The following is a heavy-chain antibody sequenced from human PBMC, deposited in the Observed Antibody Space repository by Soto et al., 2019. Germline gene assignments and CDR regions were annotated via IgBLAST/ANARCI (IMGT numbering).Heavy chain of an antibody. Sequence: QLQLQESGSGLVKPSQTLSLTCAVSGGSISSGGYSWSWIRQPPGKGLEWIGYIYHSGSTYYNPSLKSRVTISVDRSKNQFSLKLSSVTAADTAVYYCARGKEVATIGWFDPWGQGTLVTVSS. CDR1: GGSISSGGYS. CDR3: ARGKEVATIGWFDP. V-gene: IGHV4-30-2*01. CDR2: IYHSGST. D-gene: IGHD5-12*01. J-gene: IGHJ5*02.